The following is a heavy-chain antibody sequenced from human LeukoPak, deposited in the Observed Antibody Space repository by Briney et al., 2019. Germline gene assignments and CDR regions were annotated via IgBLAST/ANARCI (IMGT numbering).Heavy chain of an antibody. CDR1: GYTFTGYY. V-gene: IGHV1-2*02. Sequence: ASVKVSCKASGYTFTGYYMHWVRQAPGRGLEWMGWINPNSGGTNYAQKFQGRVTMTRDTSISTAYMELSRLRSDDTAVYYCAKGDGVLWFGELFYDPFDPWGQGTLVTVSS. D-gene: IGHD3-10*01. CDR3: AKGDGVLWFGELFYDPFDP. J-gene: IGHJ5*02. CDR2: INPNSGGT.